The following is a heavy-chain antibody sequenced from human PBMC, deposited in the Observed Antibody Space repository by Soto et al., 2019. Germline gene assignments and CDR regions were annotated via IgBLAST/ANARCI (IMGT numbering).Heavy chain of an antibody. Sequence: GVSLRLSCAASGFTFSSYWMSWVRQAPGKGLEWVANIKQDGSEKYYVDSVKGRFTISRDNAKNSLYLQMNSLRAEDTAVYYCARGGNWGMYYFDYWGQGTLVTVSS. V-gene: IGHV3-7*03. CDR1: GFTFSSYW. D-gene: IGHD7-27*01. J-gene: IGHJ4*02. CDR2: IKQDGSEK. CDR3: ARGGNWGMYYFDY.